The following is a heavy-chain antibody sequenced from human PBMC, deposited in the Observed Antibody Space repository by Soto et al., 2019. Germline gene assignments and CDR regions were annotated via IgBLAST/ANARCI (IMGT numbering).Heavy chain of an antibody. CDR1: GFSFINYV. Sequence: GGSLRLSCAASGFSFINYVMHWVRQAPGKGLEWVAVISYDGTNKYYADSVKGRFTISRDNSKNTLYLQMSSLRAEDTAVYYCAKATFRPSGIPPDWFDPWGQGTLVTVSS. V-gene: IGHV3-30*18. D-gene: IGHD3-10*01. CDR2: ISYDGTNK. J-gene: IGHJ5*02. CDR3: AKATFRPSGIPPDWFDP.